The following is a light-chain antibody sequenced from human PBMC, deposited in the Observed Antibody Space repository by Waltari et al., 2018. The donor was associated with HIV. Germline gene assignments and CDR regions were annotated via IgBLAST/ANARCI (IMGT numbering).Light chain of an antibody. V-gene: IGKV1-39*01. Sequence: DIQMTQSPSSLSASLGDTVTITCRASQFISRYLSWYQQTPGNAPKLLIYAASSLQRGVPSRFSGSGAGTDFTLTISGLQSEDFATYYCQQSYTNPHTFGLGTQVDIK. CDR1: QFISRY. CDR3: QQSYTNPHT. J-gene: IGKJ2*01. CDR2: AAS.